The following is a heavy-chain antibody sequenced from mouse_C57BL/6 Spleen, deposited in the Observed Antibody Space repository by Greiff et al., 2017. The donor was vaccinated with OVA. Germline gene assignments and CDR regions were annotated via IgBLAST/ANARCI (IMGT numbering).Heavy chain of an antibody. CDR1: GFSLTSYG. V-gene: IGHV2-9*01. CDR3: AKLGRGYFDV. D-gene: IGHD4-1*01. CDR2: ICGGGST. J-gene: IGHJ1*03. Sequence: VQLQQSGPGLVAPSQSLSITCTVSGFSLTSYGVDWVRRPPGKGLEWLGVICGGGSTNYNSALMSRLSISKDNSKSQVFLKMNSLQTDDTAMYYCAKLGRGYFDVWGTGTTVTVSS.